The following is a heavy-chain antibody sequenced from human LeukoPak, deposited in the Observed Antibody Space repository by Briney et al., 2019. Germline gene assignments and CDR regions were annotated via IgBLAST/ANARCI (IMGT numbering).Heavy chain of an antibody. Sequence: SEALPLICSNCGGYINRYYWNWLLQPPGKQLEGIGHIYYSGTTKYTPALNSRVTITIGTSPNQFSLKLSSVSAAATAVYYCARHGRCRSGPCSPGRWFDSWGEGTLVTVSS. J-gene: IGHJ5*01. CDR2: IYYSGTT. D-gene: IGHD2-15*01. CDR3: ARHGRCRSGPCSPGRWFDS. CDR1: GGYINRYY. V-gene: IGHV4-59*08.